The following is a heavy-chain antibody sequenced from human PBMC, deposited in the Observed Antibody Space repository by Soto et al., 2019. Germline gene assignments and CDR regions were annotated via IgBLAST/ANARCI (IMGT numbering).Heavy chain of an antibody. CDR1: GYSISSGYY. J-gene: IGHJ4*02. D-gene: IGHD2-15*01. CDR2: IYHSGST. Sequence: GSLSLTCTVSGYSISSGYYWGWIRQPPGKGLEWIGSIYHSGSTYYNPSLKSRVTISVDTSKNQFSLKLSSVTAADTAVYYCAREVGCSGGSCYYYFDYWGQGTLVTVSS. V-gene: IGHV4-38-2*02. CDR3: AREVGCSGGSCYYYFDY.